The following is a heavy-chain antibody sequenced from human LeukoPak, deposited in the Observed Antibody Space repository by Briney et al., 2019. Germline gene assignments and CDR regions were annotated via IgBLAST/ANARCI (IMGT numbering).Heavy chain of an antibody. CDR2: ISHDGSNN. J-gene: IGHJ5*02. CDR1: GFTFSNYG. CDR3: LGNWFDP. Sequence: GGSLRLSCAASGFTFSNYGMHWVRQAPGKGLEWVVVISHDGSNNNYADSVKGRFTISRDNSKNTLYLQMNSLRPEDTAVYYCLGNWFDPWGQGTLVTVSS. V-gene: IGHV3-30*03.